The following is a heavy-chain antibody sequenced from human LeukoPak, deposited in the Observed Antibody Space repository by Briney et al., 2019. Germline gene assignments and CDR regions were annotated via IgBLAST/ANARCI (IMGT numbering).Heavy chain of an antibody. Sequence: GGSLRLSCAVSGFTFSSYSMTWVRQAPGKGLEWVSYISSTSSTVYYADSVKGRFTISRDNVKNSLYLQMNSLRAEDTAVYYCARGRDSSSSYPGYWGQGTLVTVSS. CDR1: GFTFSSYS. CDR2: ISSTSSTV. V-gene: IGHV3-48*01. D-gene: IGHD6-6*01. CDR3: ARGRDSSSSYPGY. J-gene: IGHJ4*02.